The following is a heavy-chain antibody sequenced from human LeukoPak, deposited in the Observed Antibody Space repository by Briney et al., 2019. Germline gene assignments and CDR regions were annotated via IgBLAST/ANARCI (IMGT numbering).Heavy chain of an antibody. Sequence: ASVKVSCKASGYTFTRSDINWVRQATGQGLEWMGWMNPNSGNTGYAQKFQGRVTITRNTSISTAYMELSSLRSEDTAVYYCARADSSSWLNYYYYYMDVWGKGTTVTVSS. CDR2: MNPNSGNT. D-gene: IGHD6-13*01. CDR3: ARADSSSWLNYYYYYMDV. V-gene: IGHV1-8*03. J-gene: IGHJ6*03. CDR1: GYTFTRSD.